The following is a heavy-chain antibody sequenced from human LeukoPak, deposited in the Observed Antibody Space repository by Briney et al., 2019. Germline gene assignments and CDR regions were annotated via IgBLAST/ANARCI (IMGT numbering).Heavy chain of an antibody. Sequence: GGSLRLSCAASGFTFTTYAMSWVRQAPGKRPEWVSGVTGNGIHTRYADSVKGRFTISRDNSKNTVHLQMNSLRVDDTAVYYCVKGTAEYCTGVTCYEFDSWGQGTLVAVSS. D-gene: IGHD2-15*01. CDR3: VKGTAEYCTGVTCYEFDS. CDR1: GFTFTTYA. J-gene: IGHJ4*02. V-gene: IGHV3-23*01. CDR2: VTGNGIHT.